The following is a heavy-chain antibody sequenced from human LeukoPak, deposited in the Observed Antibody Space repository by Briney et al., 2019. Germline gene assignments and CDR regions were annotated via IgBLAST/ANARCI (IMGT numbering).Heavy chain of an antibody. D-gene: IGHD2-2*01. V-gene: IGHV3-9*01. J-gene: IGHJ4*02. CDR3: AKAASDCLPYSCSKGYFDH. CDR1: GFNFDDNA. CDR2: IGLDSGSI. Sequence: GRSLRLSCAASGFNFDDNAMHWVRQAPGKGPEWVSSIGLDSGSIAYADSVKGRFTISRDNAKNSLYLQMSSLRVEDTAFYYCAKAASDCLPYSCSKGYFDHWGQGALVTVSS.